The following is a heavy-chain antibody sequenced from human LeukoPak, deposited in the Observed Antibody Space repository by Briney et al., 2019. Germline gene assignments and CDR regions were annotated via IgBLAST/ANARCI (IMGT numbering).Heavy chain of an antibody. CDR3: ARGVRYYYGSGSLKPLDY. D-gene: IGHD3-10*01. CDR2: INHSGST. V-gene: IGHV4-34*01. CDR1: GGSISSYY. J-gene: IGHJ4*02. Sequence: SETLSLTCTVPGGSISSYYWSWIRQPPGKGLEWIGEINHSGSTNYNPSLKSRVTISVDTSKNQFSLKLSSVTAADTAVYYCARGVRYYYGSGSLKPLDYWGQGTLVTVSS.